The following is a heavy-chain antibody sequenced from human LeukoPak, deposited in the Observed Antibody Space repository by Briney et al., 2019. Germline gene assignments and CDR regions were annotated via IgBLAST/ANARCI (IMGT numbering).Heavy chain of an antibody. CDR3: AESDHSSSWYQY. Sequence: ASVKVSCKASGYTFTGYYMHWVRQAPGQGLEWMGWINPNSGGTNYAQKFQGRVTMTRDTSISTAYMELSRLRSDDTAVYYCAESDHSSSWYQYWGQGTLVTVSS. D-gene: IGHD6-13*01. J-gene: IGHJ4*02. V-gene: IGHV1-2*02. CDR1: GYTFTGYY. CDR2: INPNSGGT.